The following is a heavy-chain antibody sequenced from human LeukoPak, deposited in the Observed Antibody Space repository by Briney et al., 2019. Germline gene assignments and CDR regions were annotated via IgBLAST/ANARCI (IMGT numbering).Heavy chain of an antibody. CDR3: AKDPNFYYCMDV. CDR1: GGSISSSSYY. CDR2: IYYSGST. J-gene: IGHJ6*03. Sequence: SETLSLTCTVSGGSISSSSYYWGWIRQPPGKGLEWIGSIYYSGSTYYNPSLKSRVTMSVDTSKNQFSLKLSSVTAADTAVYYCAKDPNFYYCMDVWGKGTTVTISS. V-gene: IGHV4-39*07.